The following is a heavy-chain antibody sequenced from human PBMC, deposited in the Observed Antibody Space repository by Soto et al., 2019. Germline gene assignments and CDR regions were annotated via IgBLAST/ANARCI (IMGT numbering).Heavy chain of an antibody. V-gene: IGHV3-33*01. CDR1: GFNLGSDG. D-gene: IGHD1-1*01. J-gene: IGHJ3*01. Sequence: QVQLVESGGGVVQPGRSLILSCVASGFNLGSDGMHWVRQAPGKGLEWVAVIWNEGSDTYYGDSVKGRFTISRDNSQNTRYLQRNSLGDGETAVYTCGRDRYNTSPPVAFVFWGQGTMVTVSS. CDR2: IWNEGSDT. CDR3: GRDRYNTSPPVAFVF.